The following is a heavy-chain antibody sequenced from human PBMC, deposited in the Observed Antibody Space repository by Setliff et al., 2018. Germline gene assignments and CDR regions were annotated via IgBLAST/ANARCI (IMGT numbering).Heavy chain of an antibody. Sequence: GGSLRLSCAASGFTFSTYVMTWVRQAPGKGLEWVANINQDGSEKYYVDSVKGRFTISRDNAKNSLYLQMNSLRAEDTAVYYCARDRGSGSYFLRYFDYWGQGTLVTVSS. J-gene: IGHJ4*02. D-gene: IGHD1-26*01. CDR2: INQDGSEK. V-gene: IGHV3-7*01. CDR3: ARDRGSGSYFLRYFDY. CDR1: GFTFSTYV.